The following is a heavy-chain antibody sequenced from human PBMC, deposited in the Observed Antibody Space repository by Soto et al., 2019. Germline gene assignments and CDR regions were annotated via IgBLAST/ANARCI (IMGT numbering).Heavy chain of an antibody. Sequence: QGQLVQSGAEVKKPGASVKVSCNDSGYPVTRYDINCVRKDTGQALEWMGWMNHNSGNPGYAHKYQGRVTLTRNTSISTAYTELSSLGSEDTAVYSCARNLYGDNVDYCGQGTLVTVGS. J-gene: IGHJ4*02. CDR3: ARNLYGDNVDY. D-gene: IGHD4-17*01. CDR1: GYPVTRYD. CDR2: MNHNSGNP. V-gene: IGHV1-8*01.